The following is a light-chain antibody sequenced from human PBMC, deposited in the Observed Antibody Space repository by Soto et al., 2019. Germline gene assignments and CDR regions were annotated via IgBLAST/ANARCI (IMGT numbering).Light chain of an antibody. CDR2: EGI. CDR3: SSYAGSGTWV. Sequence: QSALTQPASVSGSPGQSITISCTATSSDVGDYDYVSWYQHHPGTDPKVMIYEGIKRPSGVSIRFSGSKSGNTASLTISGLQAEDEADYYCSSYAGSGTWVFGGGTKLTVL. V-gene: IGLV2-23*01. CDR1: SSDVGDYDY. J-gene: IGLJ3*02.